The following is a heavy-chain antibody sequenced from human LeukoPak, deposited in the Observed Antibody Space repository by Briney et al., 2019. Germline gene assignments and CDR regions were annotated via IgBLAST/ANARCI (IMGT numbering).Heavy chain of an antibody. CDR3: AREHCSDNSCYEFDH. Sequence: GGSLRLSCAASGFTFSSYAMSWVRQAPGKGLEWVSSISSTSFYIYYADSLKGRFTISRDNTKSSLFLQMTNLRAEDTAVYYCAREHCSDNSCYEFDHWGQGTLVTVSS. D-gene: IGHD2-2*01. J-gene: IGHJ4*02. CDR2: ISSTSFYI. V-gene: IGHV3-21*01. CDR1: GFTFSSYA.